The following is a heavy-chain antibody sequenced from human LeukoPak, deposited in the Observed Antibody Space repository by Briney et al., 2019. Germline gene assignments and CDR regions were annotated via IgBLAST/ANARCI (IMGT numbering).Heavy chain of an antibody. J-gene: IGHJ6*03. CDR3: AREGELAGAYYMDV. Sequence: GGSLRLSCAASGFSFNIHWMHWVRQAPGKGLVWVSRISNDGSSTIYAESVKGRFTISRDSANNKLYLQMNSLRGEDTAVYYCAREGELAGAYYMDVWGKGTTVTVSS. CDR1: GFSFNIHW. CDR2: ISNDGSST. V-gene: IGHV3-74*01. D-gene: IGHD3-10*01.